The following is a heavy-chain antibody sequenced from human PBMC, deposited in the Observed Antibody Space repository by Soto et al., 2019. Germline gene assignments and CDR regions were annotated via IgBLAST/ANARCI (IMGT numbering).Heavy chain of an antibody. D-gene: IGHD4-17*01. V-gene: IGHV1-8*01. CDR3: ARDDYPDGMDV. CDR1: GYTFTSYD. Sequence: QVQLVQSGAEVKKPGASVKVSCKASGYTFTSYDINWVRQAAGQGLEWMGWMNPNSGNTGYAQKFQGRVTMTRSTSISTAYMELSGLRSEDTAVYFCARDDYPDGMDVWGQGTTVTVSS. CDR2: MNPNSGNT. J-gene: IGHJ6*02.